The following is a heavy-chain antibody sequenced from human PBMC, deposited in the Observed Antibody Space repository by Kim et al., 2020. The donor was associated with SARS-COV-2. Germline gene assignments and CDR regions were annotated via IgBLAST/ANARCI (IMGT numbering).Heavy chain of an antibody. V-gene: IGHV4-34*01. J-gene: IGHJ5*02. CDR2: INHSGST. Sequence: SETLSLTCAVYGGSFSGYYWSWIRQPPGKGLEWIGEINHSGSTNYNPSLKSRVTISVDTSKNQFSLKLSSVTAADTAVYYCARSGRRVLRYFDWFGFDPWGQGTLVTVSS. CDR1: GGSFSGYY. D-gene: IGHD3-9*01. CDR3: ARSGRRVLRYFDWFGFDP.